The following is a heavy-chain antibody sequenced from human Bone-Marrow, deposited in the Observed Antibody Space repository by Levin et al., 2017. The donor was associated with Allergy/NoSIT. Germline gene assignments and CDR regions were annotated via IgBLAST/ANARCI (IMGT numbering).Heavy chain of an antibody. Sequence: GGSLRLSCAASGFTFSSYSMHWIRQAPGKGLEWVAIIGGDGRITDYADSVKGRFTISRDNSKNTLYVQMNSLRADDTAVYYCAGQYYDYVWGSYRPFDYWGQGTLVTVSS. D-gene: IGHD3-16*02. J-gene: IGHJ4*02. V-gene: IGHV3-33*03. CDR1: GFTFSSYS. CDR3: AGQYYDYVWGSYRPFDY. CDR2: IGGDGRIT.